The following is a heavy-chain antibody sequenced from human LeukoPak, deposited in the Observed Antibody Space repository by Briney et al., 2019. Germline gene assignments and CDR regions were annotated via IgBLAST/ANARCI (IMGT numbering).Heavy chain of an antibody. V-gene: IGHV3-30*18. CDR3: AKSSAQQLVPDDY. CDR1: GFTFSSYA. Sequence: GGSLRLSCAASGFTFSSYAMSWVRQAPGKGLEWVAVISYDGSNKYYADSVKGRFTISRDNSKNTLYLQMNSLRAEDTAVYYCAKSSAQQLVPDDYWGQGTLVTVFS. CDR2: ISYDGSNK. D-gene: IGHD6-13*01. J-gene: IGHJ4*02.